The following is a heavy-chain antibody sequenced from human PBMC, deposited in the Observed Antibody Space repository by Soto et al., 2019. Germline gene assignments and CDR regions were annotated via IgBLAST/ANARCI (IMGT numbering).Heavy chain of an antibody. CDR2: INPSGGST. D-gene: IGHD2-15*01. J-gene: IGHJ3*01. V-gene: IGHV1-46*01. CDR3: ARDEVYCSGGRCDSGAFDL. Sequence: ASVKVSCKASGYTFTSYYMHWVRQAPGQGLEWMGIINPSGGSTSYAQKFQGRVTMTRDTSTSTVYMELSSLRSEDTAVYYCARDEVYCSGGRCDSGAFDLWGQGTMVTVSS. CDR1: GYTFTSYY.